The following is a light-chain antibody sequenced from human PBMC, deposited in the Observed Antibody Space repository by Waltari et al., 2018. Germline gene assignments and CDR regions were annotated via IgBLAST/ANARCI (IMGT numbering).Light chain of an antibody. Sequence: DIQMTQSPSTLSASVGDRVTITCRASQSIDRWLAWHQQKPGKAPKALIYKTSSLESGVPSRVSGSGSGTEFTLTISSLQPDDFATDYCQQYYSDSITFGQGTRLEIK. V-gene: IGKV1-5*03. CDR2: KTS. CDR1: QSIDRW. CDR3: QQYYSDSIT. J-gene: IGKJ5*01.